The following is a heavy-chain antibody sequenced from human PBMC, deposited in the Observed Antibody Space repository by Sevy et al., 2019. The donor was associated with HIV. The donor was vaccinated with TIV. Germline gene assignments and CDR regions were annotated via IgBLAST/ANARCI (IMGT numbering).Heavy chain of an antibody. CDR3: ARAGDTAMVGYYYYGMDV. CDR2: IIPIFGTA. CDR1: GGTFSSYA. J-gene: IGHJ6*02. Sequence: ASVKVSCKASGGTFSSYAISWVRQAPGQGLEWMGGIIPIFGTANYAQKFQGRVTITADESTSTAYMELSSLRSDDTALYYCARAGDTAMVGYYYYGMDVWGQGTTVTVSS. V-gene: IGHV1-69*13. D-gene: IGHD5-18*01.